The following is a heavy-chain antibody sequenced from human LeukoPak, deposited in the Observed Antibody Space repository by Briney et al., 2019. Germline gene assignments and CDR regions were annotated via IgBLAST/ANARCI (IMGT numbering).Heavy chain of an antibody. CDR1: GFTFSDYY. D-gene: IGHD6-19*01. CDR2: ISSSGSSI. J-gene: IGHJ5*02. Sequence: PGGSLRLSCVASGFTFSDYYMSWIRQAPGKGLEWVSYISSSGSSIYYADSVKGRFTISRDNAKNSLYLQMNSLRAEDTAVYYCARDGGQWLEYNWFDPWGQGTLVTVSS. CDR3: ARDGGQWLEYNWFDP. V-gene: IGHV3-11*01.